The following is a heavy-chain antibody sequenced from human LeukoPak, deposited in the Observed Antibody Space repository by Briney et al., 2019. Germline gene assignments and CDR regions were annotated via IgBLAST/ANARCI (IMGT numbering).Heavy chain of an antibody. CDR1: GFTFSSYR. V-gene: IGHV3-48*01. CDR2: ISSSRSTI. CDR3: ATRHDSRYY. Sequence: SGGSLRLSCAASGFTFSSYRMNWVRQAPGKGLEWVSYISSSRSTIYYADSVKGRFTISRDNAKNSLYLQMNSLRAEDTAVYYCATRHDSRYYWGQGTLVTVSS. D-gene: IGHD1-1*01. J-gene: IGHJ4*02.